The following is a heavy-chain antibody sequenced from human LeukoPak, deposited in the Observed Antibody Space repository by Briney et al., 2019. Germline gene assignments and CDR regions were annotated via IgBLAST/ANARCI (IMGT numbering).Heavy chain of an antibody. Sequence: SETLSLTCTVPGGSVTNYYWSWIRQPPGKGLEWIGYVYHTGSANYNPSLLSRLTISMDTSKNQFSLKLRSVTAADTAVYYCARDRIQWLQGPSHIWGQGTMVTVSS. D-gene: IGHD6-19*01. CDR2: VYHTGSA. J-gene: IGHJ3*02. CDR1: GGSVTNYY. CDR3: ARDRIQWLQGPSHI. V-gene: IGHV4-59*02.